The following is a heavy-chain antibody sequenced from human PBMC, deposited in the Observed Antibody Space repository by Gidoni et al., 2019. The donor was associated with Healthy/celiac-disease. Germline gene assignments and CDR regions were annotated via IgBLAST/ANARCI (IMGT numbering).Heavy chain of an antibody. D-gene: IGHD3-22*01. CDR3: TTDLAYYDSSGYSRFVD. J-gene: IGHJ4*02. V-gene: IGHV3-15*01. Sequence: EVQLVESGGGLVKPGGSLRLSCAASGFTFRNAWMSWVRPAPGKGLEWVGRIKSKTDGGTTDYAAPVKGRFTISRDDSKNTLYLQMNSLKTEDTAVYYCTTDLAYYDSSGYSRFVDWGQGTLVTVSS. CDR2: IKSKTDGGTT. CDR1: GFTFRNAW.